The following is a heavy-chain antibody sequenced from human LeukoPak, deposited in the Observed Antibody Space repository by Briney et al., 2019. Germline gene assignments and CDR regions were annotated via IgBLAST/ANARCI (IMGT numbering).Heavy chain of an antibody. V-gene: IGHV3-7*01. J-gene: IGHJ4*02. D-gene: IGHD6-13*01. CDR2: IKQDGGET. CDR1: GFTFSSYA. CDR3: AGGVWPRSNY. Sequence: PGGSLRLSCAASGFTFSSYAMSWVRQAPGKGLEWVANIKQDGGETYYVGSVKGRFTISRDNAQNSLYLQMNSLRAEDTAIYYCAGGVWPRSNYWGQGTLVTVSS.